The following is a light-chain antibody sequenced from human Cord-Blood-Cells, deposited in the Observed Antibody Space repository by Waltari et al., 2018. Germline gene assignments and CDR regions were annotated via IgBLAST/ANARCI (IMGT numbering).Light chain of an antibody. CDR3: CSYAGSSTNWV. CDR2: EGS. CDR1: SSDVGRCTL. J-gene: IGLJ3*02. Sequence: QSALTQLASGSGSPEQAITISCTGTSSDVGRCTLVSWYQQNPGKAPKLMIYEGSKRPSGVSNRFSGSKSGNTASLTISGLRAEDEADYYCCSYAGSSTNWVFGGGTKLTVL. V-gene: IGLV2-23*01.